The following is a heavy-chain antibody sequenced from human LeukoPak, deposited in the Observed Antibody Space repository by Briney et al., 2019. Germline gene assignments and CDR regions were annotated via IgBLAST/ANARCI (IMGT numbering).Heavy chain of an antibody. CDR2: IKQDGSEK. CDR3: ARDPRAASNFDY. V-gene: IGHV3-7*03. CDR1: GFTFSSYW. D-gene: IGHD6-13*01. J-gene: IGHJ4*02. Sequence: GGSLRLSCAASGFTFSSYWMSWDRQAPGKWLEWVANIKQDGSEKYYVDSVKGRFTISRDNAKNSLYLQMNSLRAEDTAVYYCARDPRAASNFDYWGQGTLVTVSS.